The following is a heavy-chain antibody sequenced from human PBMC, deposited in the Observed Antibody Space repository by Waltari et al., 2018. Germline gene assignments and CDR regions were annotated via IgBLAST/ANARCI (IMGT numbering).Heavy chain of an antibody. CDR3: ASFKNNKSGSNY. D-gene: IGHD3-3*01. J-gene: IGHJ4*02. CDR2: VDPEDGET. V-gene: IGHV1-69-2*01. Sequence: EVQLVQSGAEVKKPGATVKISCKASGYTFTDYYMHWVQQAPGKGLEWMGRVDPEDGETIYAQKFQGRVTMTRDTSTSTVYMELSSLRSEDTAVYYCASFKNNKSGSNYWGQGTLVTVSS. CDR1: GYTFTDYY.